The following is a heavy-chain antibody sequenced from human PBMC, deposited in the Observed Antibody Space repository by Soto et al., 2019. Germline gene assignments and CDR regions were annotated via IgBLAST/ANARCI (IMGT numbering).Heavy chain of an antibody. CDR1: GFTFSSYA. J-gene: IGHJ5*02. D-gene: IGHD6-19*01. CDR3: AKGDRSSGWP. CDR2: ISGGGGTT. V-gene: IGHV3-23*01. Sequence: PGGSLRLSCAASGFTFSSYAMSWVRQAPGKGPEWVSAISGGGGTTYYADSVKGRFTISRDNSKNTLYLQMTSLRAEDTAVYYCAKGDRSSGWPWGQGTLVTVSS.